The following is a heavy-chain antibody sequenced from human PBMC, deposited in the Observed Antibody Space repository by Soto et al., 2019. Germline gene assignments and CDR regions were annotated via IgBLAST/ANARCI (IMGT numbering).Heavy chain of an antibody. V-gene: IGHV3-30-3*01. D-gene: IGHD6-19*01. CDR1: GFTFSSYA. CDR3: ARDRGQWLDSGHY. J-gene: IGHJ4*02. Sequence: QVQLVESGGGVVQPGRSLRLSCAASGFTFSSYAMHWVRQAPGKGLEWVAVISYDGSNKYYADSVKGRFTISRDNSKNTLYLKMNSLRAEDTAVYYCARDRGQWLDSGHYWGQGTLVTVSS. CDR2: ISYDGSNK.